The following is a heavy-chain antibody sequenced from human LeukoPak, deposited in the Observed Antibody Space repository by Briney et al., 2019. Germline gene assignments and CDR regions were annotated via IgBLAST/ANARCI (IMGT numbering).Heavy chain of an antibody. J-gene: IGHJ4*02. CDR3: ASRKLGNDY. Sequence: SETLSLTCTISGGSVSDYYWSWIRQSPGKGLEWIGYIYHTGSTSYSPSLKSRVTISADTSQNQFSLKLSSATAADTAVYYCASRKLGNDYWGQGTLVTVPS. D-gene: IGHD7-27*01. V-gene: IGHV4-59*02. CDR1: GGSVSDYY. CDR2: IYHTGST.